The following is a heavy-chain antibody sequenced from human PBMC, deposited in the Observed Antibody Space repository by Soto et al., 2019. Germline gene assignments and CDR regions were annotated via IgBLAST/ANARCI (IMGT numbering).Heavy chain of an antibody. CDR2: IKQDGSQK. Sequence: PGASLRLSCAASGFTFSNYWMSWVRQAPGKGLEWVANIKQDGSQKYYVDSVRGRFTISRDNAKNSLFLQMNSLKPEDTALYFCARDQDSSSSNPFRFDYWGQGTRVTVSS. D-gene: IGHD6-6*01. CDR1: GFTFSNYW. V-gene: IGHV3-7*03. J-gene: IGHJ4*02. CDR3: ARDQDSSSSNPFRFDY.